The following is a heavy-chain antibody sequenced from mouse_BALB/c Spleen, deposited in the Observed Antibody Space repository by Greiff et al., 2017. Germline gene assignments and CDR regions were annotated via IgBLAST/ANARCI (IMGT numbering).Heavy chain of an antibody. D-gene: IGHD2-4*01. CDR1: GFAFSSYD. CDR2: ISSGGGST. Sequence: EVKVVESGGGLVKPGGSLKLSCAASGFAFSSYDMSWVRQTPEKRLEWVAYISSGGGSTYYPDTVKGRFTISRDNAKNTLYLQMSSLKSEDTAMYYCARQMITRAMDYWGQGTSVTVSS. J-gene: IGHJ4*01. V-gene: IGHV5-12-1*01. CDR3: ARQMITRAMDY.